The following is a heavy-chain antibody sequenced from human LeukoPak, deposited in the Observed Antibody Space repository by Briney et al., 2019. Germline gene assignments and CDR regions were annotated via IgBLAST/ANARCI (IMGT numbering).Heavy chain of an antibody. Sequence: PGGSLRLSCAASGFTFSSYAMHWVRQAPGKGLEWVAVISYDGSNKYYADSVKGRFTTSRDNSKNTLYLQMNSLRAEDTAVYYCAREATYYDILTGSDYWGQGTLVTVSS. CDR2: ISYDGSNK. CDR1: GFTFSSYA. CDR3: AREATYYDILTGSDY. V-gene: IGHV3-30-3*01. D-gene: IGHD3-9*01. J-gene: IGHJ4*02.